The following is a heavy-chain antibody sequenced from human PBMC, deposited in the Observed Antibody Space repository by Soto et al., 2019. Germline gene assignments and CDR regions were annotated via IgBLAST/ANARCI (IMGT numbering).Heavy chain of an antibody. CDR3: ITGGYDGYDLNFLY. D-gene: IGHD5-12*01. CDR1: GYNFANYW. CDR2: IRPSNSDT. J-gene: IGHJ4*02. Sequence: GESLKISCKGSGYNFANYWIGWVRQMSGKGLEWMGIIRPSNSDTQYSPTFQGQVTISADKSISTAYLQWASLKASDTAMYYCITGGYDGYDLNFLYGGQGTQVTVSX. V-gene: IGHV5-51*01.